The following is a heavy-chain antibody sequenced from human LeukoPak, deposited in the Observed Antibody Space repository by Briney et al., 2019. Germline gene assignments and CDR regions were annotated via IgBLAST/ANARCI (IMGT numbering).Heavy chain of an antibody. CDR1: GFTVSSNY. J-gene: IGHJ3*02. Sequence: GGSLRLSCAASGFTVSSNYMSWVRQAPGKGLEWVSVIYSGGSTYYADSVKGRFTISRHNSKNTLYLQMNSLRAEDTAVYYCAVSSSSWARVAFDIWGQGTMVTVSS. D-gene: IGHD6-13*01. CDR3: AVSSSSWARVAFDI. V-gene: IGHV3-53*04. CDR2: IYSGGST.